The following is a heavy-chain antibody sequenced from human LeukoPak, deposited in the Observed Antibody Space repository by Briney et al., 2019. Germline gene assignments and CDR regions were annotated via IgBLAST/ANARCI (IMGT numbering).Heavy chain of an antibody. Sequence: GASVKVSCKASGYTFTSYAMHWVRQAPGQRLEWMGWISAYNGNTKYARGLQDRVTMTTDTSTNTAYMELRNLRYDDTAVYYCARHLFTELPGDYWGQGTLVTVSS. CDR2: ISAYNGNT. CDR3: ARHLFTELPGDY. D-gene: IGHD5-24*01. CDR1: GYTFTSYA. J-gene: IGHJ4*02. V-gene: IGHV1-18*01.